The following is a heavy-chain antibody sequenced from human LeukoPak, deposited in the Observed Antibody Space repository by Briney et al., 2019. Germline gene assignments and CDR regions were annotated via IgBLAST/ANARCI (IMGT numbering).Heavy chain of an antibody. Sequence: SETLSLTCTVSGGSISSYYWSWIRQPPGKGLEWIGYIYYSGSTNYNPSPKSRVTISVDTSKNQFSLKLSSVTAADTAVYYCARERIIVVPAARYFDYWGQGTLVTVSS. V-gene: IGHV4-59*12. CDR3: ARERIIVVPAARYFDY. CDR1: GGSISSYY. CDR2: IYYSGST. J-gene: IGHJ4*02. D-gene: IGHD2-2*01.